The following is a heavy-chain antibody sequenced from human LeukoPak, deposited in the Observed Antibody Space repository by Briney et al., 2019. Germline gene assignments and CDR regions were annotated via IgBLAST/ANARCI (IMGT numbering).Heavy chain of an antibody. D-gene: IGHD3-22*01. CDR2: IYYSGST. J-gene: IGHJ4*02. CDR1: GYSISTGYY. V-gene: IGHV4-38-2*02. Sequence: PSETLSLTCTVSGYSISTGYYWDWIRQPPGKGLEWIGSIYYSGSTYYNPSLKSRVTISVDTSKNQFSLKLSSVTAADTAVYYCASTDSSGYYLDYWGQGTLVTVSS. CDR3: ASTDSSGYYLDY.